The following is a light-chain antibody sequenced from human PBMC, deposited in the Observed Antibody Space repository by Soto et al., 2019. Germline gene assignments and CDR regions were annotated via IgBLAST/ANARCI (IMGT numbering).Light chain of an antibody. CDR3: CSYAGSRV. CDR1: SSDVGGYNL. CDR2: EGS. Sequence: QSALTQPASVSGSPGQSITISCTGTSSDVGGYNLVSWYQQHPGKAPKLMIYEGSKRPSGVSNRFSGSKSGNTASLTISGLQADDEADYSCCSYAGSRVFGGGTKLTVL. J-gene: IGLJ2*01. V-gene: IGLV2-23*01.